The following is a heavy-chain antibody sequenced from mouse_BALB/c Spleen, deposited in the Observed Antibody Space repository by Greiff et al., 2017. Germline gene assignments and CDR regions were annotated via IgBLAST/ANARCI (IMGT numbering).Heavy chain of an antibody. Sequence: EVKLMESGGGLVKPGGSLKLSCAASGFTFSSYAMSWVRQTPEKRLEWVASISSGGSTYYPDSVKGRFTISRDNARNILYLQMSSLRSEDTAMYYCARGHDYGQAWFAYWGQGTLVTVSA. D-gene: IGHD2-4*01. V-gene: IGHV5-6-5*01. CDR1: GFTFSSYA. CDR2: ISSGGST. J-gene: IGHJ3*01. CDR3: ARGHDYGQAWFAY.